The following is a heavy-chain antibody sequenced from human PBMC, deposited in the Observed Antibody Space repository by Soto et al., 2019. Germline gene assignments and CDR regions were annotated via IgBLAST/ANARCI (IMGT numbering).Heavy chain of an antibody. CDR2: IYPGDSDT. Sequence: RGASLKISCQGSGYSFTSYWIGWVRQMPGKGLEWMGIIYPGDSDTRYSPSFQGQVTISADKSISTAYLQWSSLKASDTAMYYCARSATLEPHSDYMDVWGKGTTVTVSS. CDR1: GYSFTSYW. J-gene: IGHJ6*03. D-gene: IGHD1-1*01. CDR3: ARSATLEPHSDYMDV. V-gene: IGHV5-51*01.